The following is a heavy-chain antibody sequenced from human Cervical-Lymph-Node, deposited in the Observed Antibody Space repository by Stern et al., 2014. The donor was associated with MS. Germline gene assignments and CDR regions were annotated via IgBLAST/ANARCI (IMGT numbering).Heavy chain of an antibody. CDR1: GFTFSTYW. J-gene: IGHJ4*02. D-gene: IGHD1-1*01. CDR3: ARAPRGISGSD. CDR2: IAQDVGEK. V-gene: IGHV3-7*01. Sequence: EDQLVESGGGLVQPGGSLRLSCVASGFTFSTYWMSWVRQAPGKGLEWVGTIAQDVGEKYYVDSVKGRFTISRDNTKNSLNLQMDSLRDEDTAVYYCARAPRGISGSDCGQGTLVTVSS.